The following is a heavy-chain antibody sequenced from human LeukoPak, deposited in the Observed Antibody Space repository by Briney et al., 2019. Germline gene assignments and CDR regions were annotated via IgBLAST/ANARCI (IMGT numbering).Heavy chain of an antibody. D-gene: IGHD2-2*01. V-gene: IGHV4-39*02. Sequence: SETLSLTCTVSGGSISSSSYYWGWIRQPPGKGLEWIGSIYYSGSTYYNPSLKSRVTISVDTSKNQFSLKLSSVTAADTAVYYCAREREAPGYCSSTSCPKLNWFDPWGQGTLVTVSS. CDR1: GGSISSSSYY. J-gene: IGHJ5*02. CDR2: IYYSGST. CDR3: AREREAPGYCSSTSCPKLNWFDP.